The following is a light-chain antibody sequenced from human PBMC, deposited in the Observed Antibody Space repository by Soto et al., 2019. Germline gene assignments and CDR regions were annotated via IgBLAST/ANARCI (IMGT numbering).Light chain of an antibody. CDR1: QNVANNY. V-gene: IGKV3-20*01. Sequence: EIVLTQSPGPLSLSPGERATLSCRASQNVANNYLAWYQQKPGQAPRFLIYDASSRATGLPDRFSGSGSGTDFTLTISRLEPEDFAVYYCEQYGSTPLTFGGGTKVEIK. CDR2: DAS. CDR3: EQYGSTPLT. J-gene: IGKJ4*01.